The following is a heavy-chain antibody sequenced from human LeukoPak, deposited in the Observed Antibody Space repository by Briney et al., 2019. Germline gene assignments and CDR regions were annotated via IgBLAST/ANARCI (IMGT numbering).Heavy chain of an antibody. V-gene: IGHV3-74*01. D-gene: IGHD4-11*01. J-gene: IGHJ4*02. CDR1: GFXFSSSW. Sequence: PGGSLRLSCEASGFXFSSSWIYWVRQAPGKGLVWVSRINSDESITTYADSVKGRFTISRDNAKNTLYLQMNSLRAEDTAVYYCARGLVPGFLDYWGQGTPVTVSS. CDR2: INSDESIT. CDR3: ARGLVPGFLDY.